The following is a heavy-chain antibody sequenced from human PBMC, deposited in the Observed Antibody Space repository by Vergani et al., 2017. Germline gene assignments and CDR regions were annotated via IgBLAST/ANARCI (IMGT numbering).Heavy chain of an antibody. CDR3: ARLRITIFGVVSPPYYMDV. CDR1: GGTFSSYA. V-gene: IGHV1-69*01. CDR2: IIPIFGTA. Sequence: QVQLVQSGAEVKKPGSSVKVSCKASGGTFSSYAISWVRQAPGQGLEWMGWIIPIFGTANYAQKFQGRVTITADESTSTAYMELSSLRSEDTAVYYCARLRITIFGVVSPPYYMDVWGKGTTVTVSS. D-gene: IGHD3-3*01. J-gene: IGHJ6*03.